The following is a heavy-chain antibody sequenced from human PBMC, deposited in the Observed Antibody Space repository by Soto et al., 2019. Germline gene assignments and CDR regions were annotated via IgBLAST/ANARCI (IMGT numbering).Heavy chain of an antibody. CDR1: GGTFSSYA. J-gene: IGHJ6*02. V-gene: IGHV1-69*06. CDR3: ARVIRSSTRYYYGMDV. D-gene: IGHD2-2*01. Sequence: QVQLVQSGAEVKKPGSSVKVSCKASGGTFSSYAISWVRQAPGQGLEWVGGIIPIFGTANYAQKFQGRVTITADKSTSTAYMELSRLRSEDTAVYYCARVIRSSTRYYYGMDVWGQGNTVTVSS. CDR2: IIPIFGTA.